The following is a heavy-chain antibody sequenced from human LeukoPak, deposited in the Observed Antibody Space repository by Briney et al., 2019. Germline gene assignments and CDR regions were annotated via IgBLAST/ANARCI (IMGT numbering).Heavy chain of an antibody. Sequence: PGGSLRLSCVATRFTFNNYWMHWVRQAPGKGLVWVSRINADGSTTSYADSVRGRFTISRDNAKNTLYLQMNSLRAEDTAVYYCATLISGWSLYWGQGTLVTVSS. D-gene: IGHD6-19*01. CDR3: ATLISGWSLY. CDR2: INADGSTT. V-gene: IGHV3-74*01. CDR1: RFTFNNYW. J-gene: IGHJ4*02.